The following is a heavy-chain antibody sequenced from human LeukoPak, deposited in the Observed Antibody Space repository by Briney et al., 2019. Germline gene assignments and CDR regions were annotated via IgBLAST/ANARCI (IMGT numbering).Heavy chain of an antibody. CDR3: AKDRTVYYYGSGGFDY. CDR1: GFTFSSYA. CDR2: ISGSGGST. D-gene: IGHD3-10*01. V-gene: IGHV3-23*01. J-gene: IGHJ4*02. Sequence: GGSLRLSCAASGFTFSSYAMSWVRQAPGKGLEWVSAISGSGGSTYYADSVKGRFTISRDNSENTLYLQMNSLRAEDTAVYYCAKDRTVYYYGSGGFDYWGQGTLVTVSS.